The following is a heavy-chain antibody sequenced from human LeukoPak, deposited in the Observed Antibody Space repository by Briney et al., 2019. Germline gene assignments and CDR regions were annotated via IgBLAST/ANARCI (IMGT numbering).Heavy chain of an antibody. CDR3: ARNSRQYFYDSSGYSHWFDP. V-gene: IGHV4-39*01. Sequence: KPSETLSLTCTVSGGSISSSSYYWGWIRQPPGKGLEWIGSIYYSGSTYYNPSLKSRVTISVDTSKDQFSLKLSSVTAADTAVYYCARNSRQYFYDSSGYSHWFDPWGQGTLVTVSS. CDR2: IYYSGST. D-gene: IGHD3-22*01. J-gene: IGHJ5*02. CDR1: GGSISSSSYY.